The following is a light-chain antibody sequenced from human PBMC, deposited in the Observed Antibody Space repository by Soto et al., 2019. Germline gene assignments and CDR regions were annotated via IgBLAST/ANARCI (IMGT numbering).Light chain of an antibody. Sequence: IVLTQSPGTLSLSPGERATLSCRASESVASSHLAWYHQKPGQAPRLLIYGASTRATGIPDRFSGSGSGTDFTLTISRLEPEDFAVYYCQQYGSSPRTFGQGTEVDIK. CDR3: QQYGSSPRT. V-gene: IGKV3-20*01. CDR2: GAS. J-gene: IGKJ1*01. CDR1: ESVASSH.